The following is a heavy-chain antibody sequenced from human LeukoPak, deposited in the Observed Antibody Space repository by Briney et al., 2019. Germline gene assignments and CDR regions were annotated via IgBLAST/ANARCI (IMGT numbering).Heavy chain of an antibody. J-gene: IGHJ4*02. CDR2: IRSKAYGGTT. CDR1: GFTFGDYA. CDR3: TRVLGYCSSTSCSCFDY. V-gene: IGHV3-49*04. Sequence: PGRSLKRSCTASGFTFGDYAMSWVRQAPGKGLEWIGFIRSKAYGGTTEYAASVKGRFTISRDDSKSIAYLQMNSLKTEDTAVYYCTRVLGYCSSTSCSCFDYWGQGTLVTVSS. D-gene: IGHD2-2*03.